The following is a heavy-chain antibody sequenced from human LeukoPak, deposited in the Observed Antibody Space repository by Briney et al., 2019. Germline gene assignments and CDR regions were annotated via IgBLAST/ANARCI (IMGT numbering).Heavy chain of an antibody. CDR2: INAGNGNT. J-gene: IGHJ4*02. Sequence: ASVKVSCKASGYTFTSYAMHWVRQAPGQRLEWMGWINAGNGNTKYSQKFQGRVTITRDTSASTAYMELSSLRSEDTAVYYCARARAQPGGDYYDSSGYFLFGYWGQGTLVTVSS. V-gene: IGHV1-3*01. D-gene: IGHD3-22*01. CDR3: ARARAQPGGDYYDSSGYFLFGY. CDR1: GYTFTSYA.